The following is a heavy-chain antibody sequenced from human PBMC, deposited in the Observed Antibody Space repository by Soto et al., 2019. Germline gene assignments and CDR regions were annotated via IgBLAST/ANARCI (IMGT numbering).Heavy chain of an antibody. CDR1: GFTLSSYA. D-gene: IGHD1-1*01. J-gene: IGHJ4*02. CDR3: ARAVGTTLY. CDR2: SGSGGRA. Sequence: GSLRLSCPASGFTLSSYAMAGVRQATGKGLEWVSASGSGGRAYYAASAKGRFIVSRDNSRSTVHLQMNSLRADDTAIYFCARAVGTTLYWGQGSLVTVSS. V-gene: IGHV3-23*01.